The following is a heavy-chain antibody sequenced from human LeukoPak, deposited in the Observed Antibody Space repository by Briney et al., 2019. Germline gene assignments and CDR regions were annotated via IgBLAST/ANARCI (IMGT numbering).Heavy chain of an antibody. CDR2: INPSDGST. V-gene: IGHV1-46*01. CDR1: GYIFTNYY. D-gene: IGHD4-17*01. Sequence: ASVKVSCKASGYIFTNYYMHWVRQAPGQGLEWMGIINPSDGSTSYAQKFQGRVTMTRDTSASTVYMELSSLRSEDTAVYYCARDTTVTTSVHPEYFQHWGQGTLVTVSS. CDR3: ARDTTVTTSVHPEYFQH. J-gene: IGHJ1*01.